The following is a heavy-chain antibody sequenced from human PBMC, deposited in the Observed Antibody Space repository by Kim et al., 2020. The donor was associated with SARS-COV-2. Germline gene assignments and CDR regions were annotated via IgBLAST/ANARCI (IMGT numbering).Heavy chain of an antibody. Sequence: IYYADSVKGRCTISRENAKNSLYLEMNSRRGEDTAVYYCARDQGIGYYFDYWGQGTLVTVSS. D-gene: IGHD6-13*01. J-gene: IGHJ4*02. V-gene: IGHV3-21*01. CDR2: I. CDR3: ARDQGIGYYFDY.